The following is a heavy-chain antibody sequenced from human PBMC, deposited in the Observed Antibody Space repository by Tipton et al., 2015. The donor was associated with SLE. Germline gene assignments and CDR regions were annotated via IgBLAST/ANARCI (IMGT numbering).Heavy chain of an antibody. CDR3: ARLHGYSYGLNWFDP. CDR1: SGSISSHY. Sequence: TLSLTCTVSSGSISSHYWSWIRQPPGKGLEWIGSIYYTGTTTYYNSFLKSRVTMSVDTSKNQFSLRLTSVIAADTAVYYCARLHGYSYGLNWFDPWGQGTLISVSS. J-gene: IGHJ5*02. D-gene: IGHD5-18*01. CDR2: IYYTGTTT. V-gene: IGHV4-59*04.